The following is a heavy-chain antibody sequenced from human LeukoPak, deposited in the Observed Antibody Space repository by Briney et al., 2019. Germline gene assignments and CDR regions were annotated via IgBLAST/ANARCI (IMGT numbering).Heavy chain of an antibody. CDR3: ARNSGSYQAHY. J-gene: IGHJ4*02. D-gene: IGHD1-26*01. Sequence: GGSLRLSCAASGFTVSSNYMSWVRQAPGKGLEWVSVIYSGGSTYYTDSVKGRFTISRHNSKNTRYLQMNSLRAEGTPVYYCARNSGSYQAHYWGQGTLVTVSS. CDR1: GFTVSSNY. CDR2: IYSGGST. V-gene: IGHV3-53*04.